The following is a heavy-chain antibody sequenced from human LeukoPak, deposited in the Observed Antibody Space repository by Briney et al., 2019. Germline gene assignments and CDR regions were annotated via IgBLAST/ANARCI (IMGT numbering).Heavy chain of an antibody. Sequence: TGGSLRLSCAASGFTLSSYAMSWVRQAPGKGLEWVSAISDSDNTYHADSVKGRFTISRDSSKNTLFLQMNRLRPEDAAVYYCAKAPVTTCRGAYCYPFDYWGQGTLVTVSS. CDR3: AKAPVTTCRGAYCYPFDY. CDR2: ISDSDNT. CDR1: GFTLSSYA. J-gene: IGHJ4*02. D-gene: IGHD2-21*01. V-gene: IGHV3-23*01.